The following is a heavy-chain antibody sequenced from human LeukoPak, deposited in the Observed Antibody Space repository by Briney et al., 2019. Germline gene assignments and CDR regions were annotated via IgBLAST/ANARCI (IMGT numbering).Heavy chain of an antibody. V-gene: IGHV3-7*03. D-gene: IGHD1/OR15-1a*01. J-gene: IGHJ4*02. CDR3: VRAMNS. CDR1: GFTFSSYW. CDR2: IRQEGSEK. Sequence: GGSLRLSCAASGFTFSSYWMSWVRQAPGKGLEWVANIRQEGSEKYYVDSVKGRFTISRDNAKNLLFLQMNSLRAEDTAVYYCVRAMNSWGQGTLVTVSS.